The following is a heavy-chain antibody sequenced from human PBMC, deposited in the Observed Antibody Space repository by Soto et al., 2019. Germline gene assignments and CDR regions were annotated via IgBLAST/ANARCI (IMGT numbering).Heavy chain of an antibody. D-gene: IGHD1-26*01. CDR1: GFTFSSNV. CDR2: MSYDGSHK. V-gene: IGHV3-30*18. Sequence: GGSLRLSCAASGFTFSSNVMHWVRQAPGKGLEWVAVMSYDGSHKYYGDSVKGRFTISRDNSKNTLYLQMNSLRVEDTAVYYCAKDPAGLKIWELFDYWGQGTLVTVSS. CDR3: AKDPAGLKIWELFDY. J-gene: IGHJ4*02.